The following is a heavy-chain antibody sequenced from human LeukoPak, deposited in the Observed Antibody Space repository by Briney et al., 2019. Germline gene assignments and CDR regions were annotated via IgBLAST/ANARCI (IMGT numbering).Heavy chain of an antibody. J-gene: IGHJ4*02. V-gene: IGHV1-69*04. CDR3: ARDPAYCGGDCYFDY. CDR1: GGTFSSSA. CDR2: IIPILGIA. D-gene: IGHD2-21*02. Sequence: SVKVSCKASGGTFSSSAISWVRQAPGQGLEWMGRIIPILGIANYAQKFQGRVTITADKSTSTAYMELSSLRSEDTAVYYCARDPAYCGGDCYFDYWGQGTLVTVSS.